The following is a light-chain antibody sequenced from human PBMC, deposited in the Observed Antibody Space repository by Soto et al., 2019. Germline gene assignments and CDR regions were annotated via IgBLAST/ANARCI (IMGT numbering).Light chain of an antibody. CDR1: QSVSSN. J-gene: IGKJ1*01. V-gene: IGKV3-15*01. Sequence: IVRTHSPAAVSVSPGERATLYCRASQSVSSNLAWYQQKPGQAPRLLIYGASTRATGIPARFSGSGSGTDFALTVNSLEPEDLAVYYSELSSYWPPWFAEGTKVDIK. CDR2: GAS. CDR3: ELSSYWPPW.